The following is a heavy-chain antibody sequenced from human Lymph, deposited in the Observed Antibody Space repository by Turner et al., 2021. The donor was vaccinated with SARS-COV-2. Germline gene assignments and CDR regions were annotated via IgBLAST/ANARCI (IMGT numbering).Heavy chain of an antibody. CDR2: ISDDGSNK. V-gene: IGHV3-30-3*01. CDR1: GITFSSYA. Sequence: QVQLVESGGGVVQPGRSLRLSCAASGITFSSYAMHWFRKAPGKGLEWVALISDDGSNKYYADSVKGRFTISRDNSKNTLFLQMNSLRAEDTAVFYCARDLGGYTDYWGQGTLVTVSS. CDR3: ARDLGGYTDY. J-gene: IGHJ4*02. D-gene: IGHD5-12*01.